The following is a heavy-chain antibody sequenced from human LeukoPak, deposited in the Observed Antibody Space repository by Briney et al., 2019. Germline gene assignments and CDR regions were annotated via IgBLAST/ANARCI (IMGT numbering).Heavy chain of an antibody. CDR3: ARYGGNSGVFY. J-gene: IGHJ4*02. CDR2: IYYSGST. CDR1: GGSISSYY. D-gene: IGHD4-23*01. V-gene: IGHV4-59*08. Sequence: SETLSLTCTVSGGSISSYYWSWIRQPPGKGLEWIGYIYYSGSTNYNPSLKSRVTISVDTSKNQFSLKLSSVTAADTAVYYCARYGGNSGVFYWGQGTLVTVSS.